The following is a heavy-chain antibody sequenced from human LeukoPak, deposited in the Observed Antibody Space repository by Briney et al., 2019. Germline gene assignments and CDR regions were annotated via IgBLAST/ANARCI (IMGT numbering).Heavy chain of an antibody. D-gene: IGHD3-10*01. Sequence: PGGSLRLSCAAFGXTFSSYGLHWVRQAPGKGLEWVAIISYDGSNKYYADSVKGRFTISRDNSKNTLYLQMNSLRGEDTAVYYCAKESSGEDFFDYWGQGTLVTVSS. V-gene: IGHV3-30*18. CDR1: GXTFSSYG. CDR2: ISYDGSNK. J-gene: IGHJ4*02. CDR3: AKESSGEDFFDY.